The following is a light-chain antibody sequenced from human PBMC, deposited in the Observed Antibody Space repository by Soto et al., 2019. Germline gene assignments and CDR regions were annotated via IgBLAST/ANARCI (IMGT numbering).Light chain of an antibody. Sequence: QSVLTQPPSVSGAPGQRVTISCTGSSSNIGAGYDVHWYQQLPGTAPKLLIYGNSTRPSGVPDRFSGSKSGTSASLAITGLQAEEEADYYCQAYDSSLSGWGVFGGGTKLTVL. J-gene: IGLJ2*01. CDR1: SSNIGAGYD. CDR2: GNS. V-gene: IGLV1-40*01. CDR3: QAYDSSLSGWGV.